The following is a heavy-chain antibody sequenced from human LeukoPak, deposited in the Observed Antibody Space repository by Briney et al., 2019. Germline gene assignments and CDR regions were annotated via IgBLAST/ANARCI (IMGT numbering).Heavy chain of an antibody. CDR2: INHSGST. J-gene: IGHJ6*02. CDR3: ARASSLCSGGSCYPYYYGMDV. V-gene: IGHV4-34*01. CDR1: GGSFSGYY. Sequence: SETLSLTCAVYGGSFSGYYWSWIRQPPGKGLEWIGEINHSGSTNYNPSLKSRVTISVDTSKNQFSLKLSSVTAADTAVYYCARASSLCSGGSCYPYYYGMDVWGQGTTVTVSS. D-gene: IGHD2-15*01.